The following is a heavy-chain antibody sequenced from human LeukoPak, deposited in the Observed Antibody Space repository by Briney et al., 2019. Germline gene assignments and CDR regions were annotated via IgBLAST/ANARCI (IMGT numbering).Heavy chain of an antibody. CDR2: IFYSGDT. D-gene: IGHD3-10*01. CDR1: GGSISSSSYY. J-gene: IGHJ4*02. V-gene: IGHV4-39*02. Sequence: SETLSLTCTVSGGSISSSSYYWGWIRQPPGKGLEWIGSIFYSGDTYYTASLKSRVTISVDTSKKHFSLRLTSVTSADTAVYYCARRTSGGGLFDYWGQGTLVTVSS. CDR3: ARRTSGGGLFDY.